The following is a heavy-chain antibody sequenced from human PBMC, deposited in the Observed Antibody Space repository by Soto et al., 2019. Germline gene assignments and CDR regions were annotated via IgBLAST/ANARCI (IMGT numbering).Heavy chain of an antibody. CDR3: AKGPYTREIAVTPPGDV. CDR2: ISGSGGST. V-gene: IGHV3-23*01. D-gene: IGHD6-19*01. J-gene: IGHJ6*02. CDR1: GFTFSSYA. Sequence: EVQLLESGGGLVQPGGSLRLSCAASGFTFSSYAMSWVRQAPGKGLEWVSAISGSGGSTYYADSVKGRFTISRDNSKNTLYLQMNSLRAEDTAVYYCAKGPYTREIAVTPPGDVWGQGTTVTVSS.